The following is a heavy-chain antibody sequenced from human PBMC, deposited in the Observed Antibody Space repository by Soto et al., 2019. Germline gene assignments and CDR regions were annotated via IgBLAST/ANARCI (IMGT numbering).Heavy chain of an antibody. V-gene: IGHV1-24*01. CDR3: ATTPYSSGYQFDF. D-gene: IGHD6-19*01. Sequence: ASVKVSCKVSGSPLSEISMHWVRQAPGKGLEWMGGYDPEEDETAYAQKFRGRVSMTKDTSTDTAYMELSSLRSEDTAVYYCATTPYSSGYQFDFWGQGTLVTVS. CDR2: YDPEEDET. J-gene: IGHJ4*02. CDR1: GSPLSEIS.